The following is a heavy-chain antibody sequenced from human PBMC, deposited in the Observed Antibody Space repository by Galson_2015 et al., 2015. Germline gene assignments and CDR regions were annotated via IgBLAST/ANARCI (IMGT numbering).Heavy chain of an antibody. CDR1: GYSFTSYW. J-gene: IGHJ4*02. CDR2: IYPGDSDT. Sequence: QSGAEVKKPGESLKISCKGSGYSFTSYWIGWVRQMPGKGLEWMGIIYPGDSDTRYSPPFQGQVTISADKSISTAYLQWSSLKASDTAMYYCARRNCSGGSCYRGPLDYWGQGTLVTVSS. CDR3: ARRNCSGGSCYRGPLDY. V-gene: IGHV5-51*01. D-gene: IGHD2-15*01.